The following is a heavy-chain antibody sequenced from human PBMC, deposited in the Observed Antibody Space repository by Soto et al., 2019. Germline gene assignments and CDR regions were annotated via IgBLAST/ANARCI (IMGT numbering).Heavy chain of an antibody. Sequence: ASVKVSCKASGGTFSSYAISWVQQAPGQGLEWMGGIIPIFGTANYAQKFQGRVTITADESTSTAYMELSSLRSEDTAVYYCARTYCSGGSCYSYYYYGMDVWGQGTTVTVSS. J-gene: IGHJ6*02. CDR3: ARTYCSGGSCYSYYYYGMDV. D-gene: IGHD2-15*01. CDR2: IIPIFGTA. CDR1: GGTFSSYA. V-gene: IGHV1-69*13.